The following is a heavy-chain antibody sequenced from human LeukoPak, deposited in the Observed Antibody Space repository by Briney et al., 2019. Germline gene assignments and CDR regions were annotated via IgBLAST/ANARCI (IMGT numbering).Heavy chain of an antibody. CDR2: IWYDGSNK. J-gene: IGHJ3*02. CDR3: ARAYCGGDCYPDDAFDI. Sequence: QSGGSLRLSCAASGFSFSSYGMHWVRQAPGKGLEWVAVIWYDGSNKYYADSVKGRFTISRDNSKNTLYLQMNSLRAEDTAVYYCARAYCGGDCYPDDAFDIWGQGTMVTVSS. V-gene: IGHV3-33*01. D-gene: IGHD2-21*02. CDR1: GFSFSSYG.